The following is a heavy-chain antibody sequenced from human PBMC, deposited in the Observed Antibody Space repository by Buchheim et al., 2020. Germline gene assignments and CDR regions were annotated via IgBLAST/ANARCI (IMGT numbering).Heavy chain of an antibody. V-gene: IGHV3-66*04. D-gene: IGHD3-3*01. CDR2: IYSGGST. Sequence: EVQLVESGGGLVQPGGSLRLSCAASGFTVSSNYMSWVRQAPGKGLEWVSVIYSGGSTYYADSVKGRFTISRDNYKNTLYLQMNSLRAEDTAVYYCARHRTGFTIFGVVTTDFYYYYGMDVWGQGTT. J-gene: IGHJ6*02. CDR3: ARHRTGFTIFGVVTTDFYYYYGMDV. CDR1: GFTVSSNY.